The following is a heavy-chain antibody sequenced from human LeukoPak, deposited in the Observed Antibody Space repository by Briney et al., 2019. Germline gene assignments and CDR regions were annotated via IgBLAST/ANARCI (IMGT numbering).Heavy chain of an antibody. CDR2: ISSSSSYI. Sequence: KPGASLRLSCAAAGFTFSSYSMNWVRQAPGKGLEWVSSISSSSSYIYYADSVKGRFTISRDNAKNSLYLQMNSLRAEDTAVYYCATHDRDYSSSWYCFGYWGQGTLVTVSS. CDR3: ATHDRDYSSSWYCFGY. J-gene: IGHJ4*02. D-gene: IGHD6-13*01. CDR1: GFTFSSYS. V-gene: IGHV3-21*01.